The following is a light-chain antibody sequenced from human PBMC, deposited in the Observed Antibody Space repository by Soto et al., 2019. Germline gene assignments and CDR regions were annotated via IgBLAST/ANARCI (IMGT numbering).Light chain of an antibody. CDR3: HQYNKWPYT. CDR1: QSVATN. CDR2: DAF. V-gene: IGKV3-15*01. Sequence: EIVMAQSPATLSVSPGERATLSCGASQSVATNLAWYQQKPGQAPRLLIYDAFARATGFPARFSGSGSGTEFTLTISSLQSEDSAVYYCHQYNKWPYTFGQGTKLEI. J-gene: IGKJ2*01.